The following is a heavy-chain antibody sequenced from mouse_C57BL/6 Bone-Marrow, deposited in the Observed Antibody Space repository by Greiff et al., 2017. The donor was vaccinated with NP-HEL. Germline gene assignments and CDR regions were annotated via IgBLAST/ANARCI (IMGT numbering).Heavy chain of an antibody. Sequence: VQLQQSGTVLARPGASVKMSCKTSGYTFTSYWMHWVKQRPGQGLEWIGAIYPGNSDTSYNQKFKGKAKLTAVTSASTAYMELSSLTNEDSAVYYSTNSRWLLRDAMDYWGQGTSVTVSS. V-gene: IGHV1-5*01. CDR1: GYTFTSYW. CDR2: IYPGNSDT. CDR3: TNSRWLLRDAMDY. D-gene: IGHD2-3*01. J-gene: IGHJ4*01.